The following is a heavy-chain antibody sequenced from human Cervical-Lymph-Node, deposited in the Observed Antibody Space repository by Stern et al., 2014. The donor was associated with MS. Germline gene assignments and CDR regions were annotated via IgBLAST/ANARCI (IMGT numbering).Heavy chain of an antibody. CDR2: AWYDGSTA. CDR1: GFTFSSYG. Sequence: VQLVESGGGVVKPGTSLRLSCAASGFTFSSYGMHWVRQAPGKGLEWGALAWYDGSTAYYTNSVKGRFTISRDNSKNTLSLQMNSLTAEDTAVYYCARGHIPYAYNYLFDYWGQGTLVTVSS. D-gene: IGHD5-24*01. CDR3: ARGHIPYAYNYLFDY. V-gene: IGHV3-33*01. J-gene: IGHJ4*02.